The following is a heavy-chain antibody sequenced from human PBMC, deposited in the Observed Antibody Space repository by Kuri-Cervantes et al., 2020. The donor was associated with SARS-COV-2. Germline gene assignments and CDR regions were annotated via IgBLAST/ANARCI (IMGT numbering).Heavy chain of an antibody. CDR2: IIPIFGTA. CDR1: GGTFSSYA. Sequence: SVKVSCKASGGTFSSYAISWVRRAPGQGLEWMGGIIPIFGTANYAQKFQGRVTITTDESTSTAYMELSRLRSDDTAVYYCARAFRYYDFWSGSDAFDIWGQGTMVTVSS. CDR3: ARAFRYYDFWSGSDAFDI. V-gene: IGHV1-69*05. D-gene: IGHD3-3*01. J-gene: IGHJ3*02.